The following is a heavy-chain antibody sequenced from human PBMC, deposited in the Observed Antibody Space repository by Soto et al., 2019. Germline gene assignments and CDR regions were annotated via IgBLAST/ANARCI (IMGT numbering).Heavy chain of an antibody. CDR3: AKVGSSLPFDY. J-gene: IGHJ4*02. D-gene: IGHD6-13*01. V-gene: IGHV3-30*18. CDR1: GFTFSSYG. Sequence: GGSLRLSCAASGFTFSSYGMHWVRQAPGKGLEWVAVISYDGSNKYYADSVKGRFTISRDNSKNTLYLQMNSLRAEDTAVYYCAKVGSSLPFDYWGQGTLVTVSS. CDR2: ISYDGSNK.